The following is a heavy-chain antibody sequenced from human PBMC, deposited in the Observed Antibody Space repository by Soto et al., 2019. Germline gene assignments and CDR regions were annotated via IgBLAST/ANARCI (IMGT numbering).Heavy chain of an antibody. Sequence: PSETLSLTCTVSGGSISSYYWSWIRQPPGKGLEWIGYIYYSGSTNYNPSLKSRVTISVDTSKNQFSLKLSSVTAADTAVYYCARTYYYGSGSYYSYYYGMDVWGQGTTVTVSS. D-gene: IGHD3-10*01. CDR1: GGSISSYY. J-gene: IGHJ6*02. V-gene: IGHV4-59*01. CDR2: IYYSGST. CDR3: ARTYYYGSGSYYSYYYGMDV.